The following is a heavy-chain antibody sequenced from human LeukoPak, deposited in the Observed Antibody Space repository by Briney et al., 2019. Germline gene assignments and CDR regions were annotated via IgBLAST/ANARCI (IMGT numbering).Heavy chain of an antibody. J-gene: IGHJ4*02. CDR2: ITSSSRYI. V-gene: IGHV3-21*01. CDR1: GFTFSAYT. CDR3: AKDHESSGSGELGF. D-gene: IGHD3-10*01. Sequence: RGSLRLSCAASGFTFSAYTMNWVRQAPGKGLEWISSITSSSRYIYYAGSVKGRFTISRDNAKNSLYLQMNNLRAEDTAVYYCAKDHESSGSGELGFWGQGTLVTVSS.